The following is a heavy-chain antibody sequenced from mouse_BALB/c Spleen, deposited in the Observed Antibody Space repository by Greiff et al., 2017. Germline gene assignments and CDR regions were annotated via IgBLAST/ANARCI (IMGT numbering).Heavy chain of an antibody. CDR3: ARDRGYYGSRAMDY. CDR2: ISDGGSYT. J-gene: IGHJ4*01. D-gene: IGHD1-1*01. Sequence: EVKVEESGGGLVKPGGSLKLSCAASGFTFSDYYMYWVRQTPEKRLEWVATISDGGSYTYYPDSVKGRFTISRDNAKNNLYLQMSSLKSEDTAMYYCARDRGYYGSRAMDYWGQGTSVTVSS. V-gene: IGHV5-4*02. CDR1: GFTFSDYY.